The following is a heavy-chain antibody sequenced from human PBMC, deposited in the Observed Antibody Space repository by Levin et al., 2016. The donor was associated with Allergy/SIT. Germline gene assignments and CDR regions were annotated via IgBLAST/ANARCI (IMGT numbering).Heavy chain of an antibody. CDR3: ARDPRGMSFSYGMDV. CDR1: GFTFSSYA. J-gene: IGHJ6*02. Sequence: GESLKISCAASGFTFSSYAMSWVRQAPGKGLEWVSGISSSSDYIYYAESVKGRFTISRDNAKNSLYLQMNSLRAEDTAVYYCARDPRGMSFSYGMDVWGQGTTVTVSS. CDR2: ISSSSDYI. V-gene: IGHV3-21*01.